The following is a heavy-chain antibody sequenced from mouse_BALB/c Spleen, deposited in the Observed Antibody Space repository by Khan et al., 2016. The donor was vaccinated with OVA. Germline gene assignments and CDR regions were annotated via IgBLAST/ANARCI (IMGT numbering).Heavy chain of an antibody. D-gene: IGHD1-2*01. J-gene: IGHJ2*01. CDR3: ARTARIKY. Sequence: EVQLQESGPGLVKPSQSLSLTCTVTVYSITSGYGWNWIRQFPGNKLEWMGYISYSGSTNYNPSLKRRLSINRDTSKNQFFLQLNSVTTEDTATYYCARTARIKYWGQGTTLTVSS. V-gene: IGHV3-2*02. CDR2: ISYSGST. CDR1: VYSITSGYG.